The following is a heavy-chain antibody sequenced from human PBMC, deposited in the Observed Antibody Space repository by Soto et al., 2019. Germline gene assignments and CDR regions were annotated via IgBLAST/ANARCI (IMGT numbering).Heavy chain of an antibody. CDR1: GGSFSGYY. J-gene: IGHJ5*02. CDR3: ARGLPPLAYYYGSGNKTVWFDP. CDR2: INHSGST. D-gene: IGHD3-10*01. V-gene: IGHV4-34*01. Sequence: SETLSLTCAVYGGSFSGYYWSWIRQPPGKGLEWIGEINHSGSTNYNPSLKSRVTISVDTSKNQFSLKLSSVTAADTAVYYCARGLPPLAYYYGSGNKTVWFDPWGQGTLVTVSS.